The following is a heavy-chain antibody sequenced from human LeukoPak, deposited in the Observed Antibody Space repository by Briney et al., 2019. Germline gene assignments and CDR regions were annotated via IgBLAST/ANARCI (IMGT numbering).Heavy chain of an antibody. CDR1: GFTFSSYS. CDR2: ISSSSSYI. D-gene: IGHD6-13*01. CDR3: ARDSSSWYVSEH. Sequence: PGGSLRLSCAASGFTFSSYSMNWVRQAPGKGLEWVSSISSSSSYIYYADSVKGRITISRDNAKNSLYLQMNSLRAEDTALYYCARDSSSWYVSEHWGQGTLVTVSS. J-gene: IGHJ1*01. V-gene: IGHV3-21*04.